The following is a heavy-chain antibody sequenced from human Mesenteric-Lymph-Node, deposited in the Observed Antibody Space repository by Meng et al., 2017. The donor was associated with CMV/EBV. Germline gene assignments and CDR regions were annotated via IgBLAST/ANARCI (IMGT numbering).Heavy chain of an antibody. D-gene: IGHD3-10*01. CDR1: GFTFSSYS. Sequence: GGSLRLSCAASGFTFSSYSMNWVRQAPGKGLEWVSFISSSSSYIYYADSVKGRFTISRDNAKNSLYLQMNSLRAEDTAVYYCARNENSGSLNWFDPWGQGTLVTVSS. CDR3: ARNENSGSLNWFDP. CDR2: ISSSSSYI. V-gene: IGHV3-21*01. J-gene: IGHJ5*02.